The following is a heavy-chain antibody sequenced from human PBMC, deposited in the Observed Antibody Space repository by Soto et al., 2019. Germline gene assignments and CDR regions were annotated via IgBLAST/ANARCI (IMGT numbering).Heavy chain of an antibody. J-gene: IGHJ6*02. V-gene: IGHV4-61*01. D-gene: IGHD3-22*01. CDR1: GVSVSNRTHY. Sequence: SETLSLTCEVSGVSVSNRTHYWTWIRQPPGKGLEWIGFPYYSGTNYNPSLKSRLTIALDTSKNQISLNLSSVTAADTAVYYCVRELGLTARQDDKYYYYALDVWGQGTTVTVSS. CDR3: VRELGLTARQDDKYYYYALDV. CDR2: PYYSGT.